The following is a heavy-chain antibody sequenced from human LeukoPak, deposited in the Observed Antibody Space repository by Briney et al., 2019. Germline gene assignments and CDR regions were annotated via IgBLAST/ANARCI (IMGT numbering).Heavy chain of an antibody. CDR1: GFTFSSYS. D-gene: IGHD3-22*01. CDR3: ASDYYDSSGYYYVADY. J-gene: IGHJ4*02. CDR2: ISSSSSYI. Sequence: GGSLRLSCAASGFTFSSYSMNWVRQAPGKGLEWVSSISSSSSYIYYADSVKGRFTTSRDNAKNSPYLQMNSLRAEDTAVYYCASDYYDSSGYYYVADYWGQGTLVTVSS. V-gene: IGHV3-21*01.